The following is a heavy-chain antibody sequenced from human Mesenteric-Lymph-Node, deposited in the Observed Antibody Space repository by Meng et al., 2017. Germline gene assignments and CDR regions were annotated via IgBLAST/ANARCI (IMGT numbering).Heavy chain of an antibody. J-gene: IGHJ4*02. D-gene: IGHD6-13*01. V-gene: IGHV3-48*04. CDR1: GFTFSSYG. Sequence: VQLVESGGGVVQPGRSLRLSCAASGFTFSSYGMHWVRQAPGKGLEWVSYISSSGSTIYYADSVKGRFTISRDNAKNSLYLQMNSLRAEDTAVYYCVRVGIAAAGTSDYWGQGTLVTVSS. CDR2: ISSSGSTI. CDR3: VRVGIAAAGTSDY.